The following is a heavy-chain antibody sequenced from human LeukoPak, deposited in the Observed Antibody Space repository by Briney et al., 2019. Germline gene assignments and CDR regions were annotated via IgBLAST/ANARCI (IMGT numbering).Heavy chain of an antibody. D-gene: IGHD3-22*01. V-gene: IGHV3-21*01. Sequence: GGSLRLSCAASGFTFSSYSMNWVPQAPGKGLEWVSSISSSSSYIYYADSVKGRFTISRDNAKNSLYLQMNSLRAEDTAVYYCAREDSSGYYYFDYWGQGTLVTVSS. CDR1: GFTFSSYS. CDR2: ISSSSSYI. CDR3: AREDSSGYYYFDY. J-gene: IGHJ4*02.